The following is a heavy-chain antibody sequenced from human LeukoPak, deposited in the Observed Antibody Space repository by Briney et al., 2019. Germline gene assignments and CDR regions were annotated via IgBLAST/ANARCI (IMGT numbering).Heavy chain of an antibody. J-gene: IGHJ4*02. CDR3: AREGWGSSRRFDY. Sequence: QPGGSLRLSCAASGFTFSSYEINWVRQAPGKGLEWVSYISSSGSTIYYADSVKGRFTISRDNAKNSLYLQMNSLRAEDTAVYYRAREGWGSSRRFDYWGQGTLVTVSS. V-gene: IGHV3-48*03. CDR2: ISSSGSTI. D-gene: IGHD1-26*01. CDR1: GFTFSSYE.